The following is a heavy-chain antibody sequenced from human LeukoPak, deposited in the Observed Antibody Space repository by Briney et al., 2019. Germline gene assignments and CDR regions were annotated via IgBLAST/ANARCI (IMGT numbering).Heavy chain of an antibody. Sequence: ASVKVSCKASGYTFTSYDISWVRQAPGQGLEWMGWISAYNGNTNYAQKLQGRVTMTTDTSTSTAYMELRSLRSDDTAVYYCARDRDSGSYFDYWGQGTLVTVSS. CDR3: ARDRDSGSYFDY. CDR1: GYTFTSYD. J-gene: IGHJ4*02. CDR2: ISAYNGNT. D-gene: IGHD1-26*01. V-gene: IGHV1-18*01.